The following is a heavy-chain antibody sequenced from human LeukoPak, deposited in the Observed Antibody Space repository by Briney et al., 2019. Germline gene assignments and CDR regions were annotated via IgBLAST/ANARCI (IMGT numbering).Heavy chain of an antibody. Sequence: GASVKVSCKASGYTFTGYYMHWVRQAPGQGLEWMGWINPNSGGTNYAQKFQGRVTMTRDTSISTAYMELSRLRSDDTAVYYCARDYPNYYDTSGYYNYYYYIDVWGKGTTVTVSS. CDR1: GYTFTGYY. CDR3: ARDYPNYYDTSGYYNYYYYIDV. CDR2: INPNSGGT. V-gene: IGHV1-2*02. J-gene: IGHJ6*03. D-gene: IGHD3-22*01.